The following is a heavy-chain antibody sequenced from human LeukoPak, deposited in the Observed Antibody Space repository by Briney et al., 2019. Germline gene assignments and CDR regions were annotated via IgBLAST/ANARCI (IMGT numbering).Heavy chain of an antibody. Sequence: GGSLRLSCAASGFTFSSYGMHWVRQAPGKGLEWVAVIWYDGSNKYYADSVKGRFTISRDNAKNSLYLQMNSLRAEDTAVYYCARVGDYGDYVDYWGQGTLVTVSS. V-gene: IGHV3-33*01. D-gene: IGHD4-17*01. CDR1: GFTFSSYG. CDR2: IWYDGSNK. J-gene: IGHJ4*02. CDR3: ARVGDYGDYVDY.